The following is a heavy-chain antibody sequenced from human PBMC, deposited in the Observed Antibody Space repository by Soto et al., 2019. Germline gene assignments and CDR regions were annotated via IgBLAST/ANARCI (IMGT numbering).Heavy chain of an antibody. V-gene: IGHV4-30-4*01. CDR2: IYYSGST. CDR1: GGSISSGDYY. Sequence: PSETLSLTCTVSGGSISSGDYYWSWILHPPGKGLEWIGYIYYSGSTYYNPSLKSRVTISVDTSKNQFSLKLSSVTAADTAVYYCAREIVLVPAAFFDPWGQGTLVTVSS. J-gene: IGHJ5*02. CDR3: AREIVLVPAAFFDP. D-gene: IGHD2-2*01.